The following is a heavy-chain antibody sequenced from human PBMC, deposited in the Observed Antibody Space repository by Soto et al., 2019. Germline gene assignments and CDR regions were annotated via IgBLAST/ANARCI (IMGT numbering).Heavy chain of an antibody. D-gene: IGHD3-16*01. CDR1: GFTFSSYW. CDR2: IYTDGCRT. V-gene: IGHV3-74*01. CDR3: ARGLMHLYGMDV. J-gene: IGHJ6*02. Sequence: EVQLVESGGGLVQPGGSLRLSCAASGFTFSSYWMHWVRQAPGKGLVWVSRIYTDGCRTNYADSVKGGFTISRDNAKNTLYLQITSLRAADTAVYYCARGLMHLYGMDVWGQGTTVTVSS.